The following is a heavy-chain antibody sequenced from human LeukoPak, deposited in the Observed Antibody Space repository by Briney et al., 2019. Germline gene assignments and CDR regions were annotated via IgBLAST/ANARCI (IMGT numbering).Heavy chain of an antibody. V-gene: IGHV3-13*01. J-gene: IGHJ6*02. Sequence: GGSLRLSCAASGFTLSSYDMHWVRHVTGKGLEWVSAIGVAGDTYYPGSVKGRFIITRENAKNSLYLQMNSLRVEDTAVYYCARDRHGMAVWGQGTTVVVSS. CDR3: ARDRHGMAV. CDR1: GFTLSSYD. CDR2: IGVAGDT.